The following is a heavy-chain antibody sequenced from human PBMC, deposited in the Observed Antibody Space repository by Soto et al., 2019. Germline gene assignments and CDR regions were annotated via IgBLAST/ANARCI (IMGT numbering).Heavy chain of an antibody. CDR1: GFTFSTYG. CDR2: IWDDGSNK. Sequence: PGGSLRLSCAASGFTFSTYGMHWVRQAPGKGLEWVAVIWDDGSNKYYGDSVRGRFTISRDHSENTLNLQMDSLRAEDTAVYYCARGIGYNYGAFDDWGQGTLVTVSS. CDR3: ARGIGYNYGAFDD. J-gene: IGHJ4*02. D-gene: IGHD5-18*01. V-gene: IGHV3-33*01.